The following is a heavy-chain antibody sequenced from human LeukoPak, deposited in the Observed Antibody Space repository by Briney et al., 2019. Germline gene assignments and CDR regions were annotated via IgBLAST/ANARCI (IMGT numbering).Heavy chain of an antibody. CDR3: AKVKSRAEYYYDTDGYDY. D-gene: IGHD3-22*01. CDR1: GFTFSSYA. CDR2: ISGSGGST. V-gene: IGHV3-23*01. Sequence: GGSLRLSCAASGFTFSSYAMSWVRQAPGKGLEWVSAISGSGGSTYYADSVKGRFTISRDNYKNTLYLQMNSLRAEDTAVYYCAKVKSRAEYYYDTDGYDYWGQGTLVTVSS. J-gene: IGHJ4*02.